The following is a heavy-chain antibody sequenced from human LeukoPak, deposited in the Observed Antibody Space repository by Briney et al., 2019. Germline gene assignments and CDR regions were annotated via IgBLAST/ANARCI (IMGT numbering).Heavy chain of an antibody. D-gene: IGHD4-17*01. CDR1: GGSISSYY. J-gene: IGHJ4*02. Sequence: SETLSLTCTVSGGSISSYYWSWIRQPPGKGLEWIGYIYYSGSTNYNPSLKSRVTISVDTSKNQFSLKLSSVTAADTAVYYCARGQDYGETPFDYWGQGTLVTVSS. CDR2: IYYSGST. CDR3: ARGQDYGETPFDY. V-gene: IGHV4-59*12.